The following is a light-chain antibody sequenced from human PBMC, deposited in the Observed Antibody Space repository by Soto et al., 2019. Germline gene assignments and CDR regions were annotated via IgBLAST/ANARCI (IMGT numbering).Light chain of an antibody. J-gene: IGLJ2*01. CDR1: SSNIGSNT. CDR3: AAWDGSLNGAL. Sequence: QSVLTQPPSASGTPGQRVTISCSGSSSNIGSNTVNWYLQLPGTAPKLLIYSNNQRPSGVPDRFSGSKSGTSASLAISGLQSEDEADYYCAAWDGSLNGALFGGGTQLTVL. CDR2: SNN. V-gene: IGLV1-44*01.